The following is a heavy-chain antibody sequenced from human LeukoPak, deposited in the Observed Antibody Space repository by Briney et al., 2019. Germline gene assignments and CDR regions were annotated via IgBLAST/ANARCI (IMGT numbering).Heavy chain of an antibody. J-gene: IGHJ6*03. Sequence: GGSLRLSCAASGFIFSSYAMHWVRRAPGKGLEWVALISYDGSNKYYADSVKGRFTISRDNSKNTLYLQMNSLRAEDTAVYYCVVGRYYGSGSYFFGIMGGSPYYYMDVWGKGTTVTISS. CDR1: GFIFSSYA. CDR2: ISYDGSNK. D-gene: IGHD3-10*01. CDR3: VVGRYYGSGSYFFGIMGGSPYYYMDV. V-gene: IGHV3-30*04.